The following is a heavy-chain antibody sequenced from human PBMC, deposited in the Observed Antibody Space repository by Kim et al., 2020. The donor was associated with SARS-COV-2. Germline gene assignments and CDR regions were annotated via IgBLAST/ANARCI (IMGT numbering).Heavy chain of an antibody. CDR1: GFTFSSYG. J-gene: IGHJ6*03. V-gene: IGHV3-30*18. CDR3: AKNWNYVYFYMDV. CDR2: ISYDGSDK. D-gene: IGHD1-1*01. Sequence: GGSLRLSCAASGFTFSSYGMHWVRQAPGKGLEWVAVISYDGSDKYYADSVKGRFTISRDNSKNTLYLQMNSLRAEDTAVYYCAKNWNYVYFYMDVWGKGT.